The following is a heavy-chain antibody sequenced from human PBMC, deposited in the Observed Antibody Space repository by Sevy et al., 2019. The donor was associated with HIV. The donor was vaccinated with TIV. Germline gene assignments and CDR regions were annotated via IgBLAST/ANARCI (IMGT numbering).Heavy chain of an antibody. V-gene: IGHV2-5*01. CDR2: IYWNDDQ. CDR1: GFSLSTSGVG. J-gene: IGHJ1*01. CDR3: ADRGGAHYYDSSGYYTRAEYFEH. D-gene: IGHD3-22*01. Sequence: SGPTLVNPTQTLTLTCTFSGFSLSTSGVGVGWIRQPPGKALEWLAVIYWNDDQLYSPSLKSRLTITKDTSKNQVVLTMTNMDPVDTATYYCADRGGAHYYDSSGYYTRAEYFEHWGQGTLVTVSS.